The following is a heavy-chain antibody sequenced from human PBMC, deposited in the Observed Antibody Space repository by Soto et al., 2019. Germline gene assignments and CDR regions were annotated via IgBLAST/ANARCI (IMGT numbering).Heavy chain of an antibody. CDR2: IYYSGST. CDR3: ASTFPQQLSAFDP. V-gene: IGHV4-39*01. CDR1: GGSISSSSYY. J-gene: IGHJ5*02. D-gene: IGHD6-13*01. Sequence: ETLSLTCTVSGGSISSSSYYWGWIRQPPGKGLEWIGSIYYSGSTYYNPSLKSRVTISVDTSKNQFSLKLSSVTAADTAVYYCASTFPQQLSAFDPWGQGTLVTVSS.